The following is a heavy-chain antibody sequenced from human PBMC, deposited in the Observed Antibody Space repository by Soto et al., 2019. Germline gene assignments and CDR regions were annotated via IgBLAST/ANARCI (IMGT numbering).Heavy chain of an antibody. V-gene: IGHV3-23*01. D-gene: IGHD2-15*01. CDR2: ISGSGGST. CDR1: GFTFSSYA. Sequence: GGSLRLSCAASGFTFSSYAMSWVRQAPGKGLEWVSAISGSGGSTYYADSVKGRFTISRDNSKNTLYLQMNSLRAEDTAVYYCAKGSGYCSGGSCYAPYYYYYGMDVWGQGTTVTSP. J-gene: IGHJ6*02. CDR3: AKGSGYCSGGSCYAPYYYYYGMDV.